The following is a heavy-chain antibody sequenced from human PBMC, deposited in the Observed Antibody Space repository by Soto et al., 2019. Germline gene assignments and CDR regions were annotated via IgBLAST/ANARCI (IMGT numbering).Heavy chain of an antibody. CDR2: IHHTGYT. CDR3: ANQDNGKYFFDS. V-gene: IGHV4-28*01. D-gene: IGHD1-26*01. Sequence: SETLSLTCGVSGSSISNDNWWVWIRQPPGKGLEWIGYIHHTGYTYSNPALKSRLTMSVDTSKNQFSLRLSSVTAVDTAVYYCANQDNGKYFFDSCGQGALVTVYS. J-gene: IGHJ4*02. CDR1: GSSISNDNW.